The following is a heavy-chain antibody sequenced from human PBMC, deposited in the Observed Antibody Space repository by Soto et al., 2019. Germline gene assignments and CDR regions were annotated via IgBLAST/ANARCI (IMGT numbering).Heavy chain of an antibody. V-gene: IGHV1-69*01. CDR3: ARGGSSSDSSYYPVSNCFAP. J-gene: IGHJ5*02. CDR1: GGTFSNYA. CDR2: IVPMFGKA. D-gene: IGHD6-13*01. Sequence: VKVSCKAAGGTFSNYASNWVRQAPGQGLEWMGGIVPMFGKANYAQKFQGRVTIPADDSTTTAHMELSSLRSEDTALYYCARGGSSSDSSYYPVSNCFAPWGQGTLVTVSS.